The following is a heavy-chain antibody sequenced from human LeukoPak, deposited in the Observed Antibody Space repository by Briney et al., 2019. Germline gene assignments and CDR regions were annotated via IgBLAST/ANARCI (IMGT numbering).Heavy chain of an antibody. CDR3: AREPNSYGFDY. D-gene: IGHD5-18*01. Sequence: PGGSLRLSCAASGFTFNNAWMNWVRQAPGKGLEWVSYISSSSSTIYYADSVKGRFTISRDNAKNSLYLQMNSLRAEDTAVYYCAREPNSYGFDYWGQGTLVTVSS. J-gene: IGHJ4*02. V-gene: IGHV3-48*01. CDR2: ISSSSSTI. CDR1: GFTFNNAW.